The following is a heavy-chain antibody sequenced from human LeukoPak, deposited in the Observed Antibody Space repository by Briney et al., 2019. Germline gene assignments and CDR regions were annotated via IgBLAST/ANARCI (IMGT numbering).Heavy chain of an antibody. D-gene: IGHD6-6*01. J-gene: IGHJ4*02. CDR1: GITLDNYE. CDR3: ARGGGSSPYYFDY. V-gene: IGHV3-21*06. Sequence: GGSLRLSCAASGITLDNYEMNWVRQAPGQGLEWVSSISGGSVYISYADSVKGRFTISRDNAKNSLYLQMNSLRAEDTAVFYCARGGGSSPYYFDYWGQGTLVTVSS. CDR2: ISGGSVYI.